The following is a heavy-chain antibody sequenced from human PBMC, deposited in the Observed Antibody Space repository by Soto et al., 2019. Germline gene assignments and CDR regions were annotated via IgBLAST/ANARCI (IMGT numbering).Heavy chain of an antibody. V-gene: IGHV3-73*01. J-gene: IGHJ4*02. CDR1: GFVFKDSS. CDR3: TRLISASQDY. CDR2: IRDRAFSYAA. Sequence: EVLLVESGGGLVQRGGSLKLSCAASGFVFKDSSIHWVRQASGKGLEWVGRIRDRAFSYAAAYAASVKGRFTISRDDSTNTAYLQMNSLKTEDTAIYYCTRLISASQDYWGQGTLVTVSS. D-gene: IGHD3-10*01.